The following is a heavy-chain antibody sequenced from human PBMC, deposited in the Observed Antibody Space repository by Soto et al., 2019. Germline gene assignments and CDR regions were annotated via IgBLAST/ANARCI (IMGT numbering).Heavy chain of an antibody. D-gene: IGHD5-18*01. V-gene: IGHV3-23*01. J-gene: IGHJ4*02. CDR1: GFTFSSYA. CDR3: AKGDRAMDKTMVALEY. CDR2: ISDSGSTT. Sequence: DVQLLESGGGLVQPGGSLRLSCAASGFTFSSYAMTWVRQAPGKGLEWVSAISDSGSTTHYTDSVKGRFTISRDNSKNSLYLPMNSLRAEDTAVYYCAKGDRAMDKTMVALEYWGQGTLVTVSS.